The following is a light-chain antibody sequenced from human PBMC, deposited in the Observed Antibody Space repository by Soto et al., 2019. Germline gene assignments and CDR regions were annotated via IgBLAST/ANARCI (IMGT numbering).Light chain of an antibody. J-gene: IGKJ5*01. CDR3: QQYGTSPPT. CDR1: QSVSSNF. V-gene: IGKV3-20*01. CDR2: GAS. Sequence: EIVLAQSPGTLSLSPGERATLSCRASQSVSSNFLAWYQKKPGQAPRLLIYGASSRATGIPDRFSGSGSGTDFILTISRLELEDFAVYYCQQYGTSPPTFGQGTRLDIK.